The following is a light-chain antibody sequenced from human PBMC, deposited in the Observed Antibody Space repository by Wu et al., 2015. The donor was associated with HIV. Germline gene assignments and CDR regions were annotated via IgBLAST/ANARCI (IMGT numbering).Light chain of an antibody. CDR2: GAS. CDR3: QQYGSSST. V-gene: IGKV3-20*01. CDR1: QSVRSNY. Sequence: EIVLTQSPGTLSLSPGERATLSCRASQSVRSNYVAWYQQKPGQAPRLLLYGASSRATAIADRFSGGGSGTDFTLTINRLEPEDFAVYFCQQYGSSSTFGPGTKVVSN. J-gene: IGKJ3*01.